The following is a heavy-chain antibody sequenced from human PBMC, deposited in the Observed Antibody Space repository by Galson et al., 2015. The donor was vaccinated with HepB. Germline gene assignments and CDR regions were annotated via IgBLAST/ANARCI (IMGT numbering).Heavy chain of an antibody. V-gene: IGHV1-46*01. Sequence: SVKVSCKASGYTFTSYYMHWVRQAPGQGLEWMGIINPSGGSTSYAQKFQGRVTMTRDASTSTVYMELSSLRSEDTAVYYCARDYRRKAPPPYSSGQPGYWGQGTLVTVSS. CDR1: GYTFTSYY. D-gene: IGHD6-25*01. CDR3: ARDYRRKAPPPYSSGQPGY. CDR2: INPSGGST. J-gene: IGHJ4*02.